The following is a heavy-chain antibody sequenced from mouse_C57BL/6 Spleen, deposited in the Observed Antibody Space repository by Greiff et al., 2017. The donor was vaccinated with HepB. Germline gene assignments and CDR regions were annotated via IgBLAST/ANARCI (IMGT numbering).Heavy chain of an antibody. CDR2: ISYDGSN. Sequence: EVQLQESGPGLVKPSQSLSLTCSVTGYSITSGYYWNWIRQFPGNKLEWMGYISYDGSNNYNPSLKNRISITRDTSKNQFFLKLNSVTTEDTATYYCARGNRYFDVWGTGTTVTVSS. CDR3: ARGNRYFDV. J-gene: IGHJ1*03. V-gene: IGHV3-6*01. D-gene: IGHD2-1*01. CDR1: GYSITSGYY.